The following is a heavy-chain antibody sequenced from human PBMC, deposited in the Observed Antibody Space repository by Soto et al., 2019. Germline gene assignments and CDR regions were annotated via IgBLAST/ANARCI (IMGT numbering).Heavy chain of an antibody. CDR3: ARDSGQYSSSWLDY. J-gene: IGHJ4*02. CDR2: IWYDGSNK. V-gene: IGHV3-33*01. D-gene: IGHD6-6*01. CDR1: GFTFSSYG. Sequence: LRLSCAASGFTFSSYGMHWVRQAPGKGLEWVAVIWYDGSNKYYADSVKGRFTISRDNSKNTLYLQMNSLGAEDTAVYYCARDSGQYSSSWLDYWGQGTLVTVSS.